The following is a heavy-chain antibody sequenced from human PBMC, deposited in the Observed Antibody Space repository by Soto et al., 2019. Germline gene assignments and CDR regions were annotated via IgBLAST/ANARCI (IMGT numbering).Heavy chain of an antibody. CDR1: GFTFRSHR. D-gene: IGHD4-17*01. V-gene: IGHV3-74*01. CDR3: ATVFDV. Sequence: EVQLVESGGGLVQPGGSLRVSCAASGFTFRSHRIHWVRQAPGKGLEWVSRIDTDGGGTSYADSVKGRFTISTDNAENTVELQMNGLRVNDTAEYYCATVFDVWGQGTLVTVSS. J-gene: IGHJ4*02. CDR2: IDTDGGGT.